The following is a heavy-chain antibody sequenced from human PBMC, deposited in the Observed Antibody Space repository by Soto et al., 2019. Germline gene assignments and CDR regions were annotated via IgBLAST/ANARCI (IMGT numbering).Heavy chain of an antibody. CDR1: GFSLSTTGVG. J-gene: IGHJ4*01. D-gene: IGHD1-20*01. CDR3: AHRRGGYNWDDAHFD. Sequence: QITLKESGPTLVKPTQTLTLTCSFSGFSLSTTGVGVGWIRQPPGKALEWLGFAYWDDDNRYRPSLKSRLTITKDTSGNQVVLTMTNMDPVDTATYFCAHRRGGYNWDDAHFD. CDR2: AYWDDDN. V-gene: IGHV2-5*02.